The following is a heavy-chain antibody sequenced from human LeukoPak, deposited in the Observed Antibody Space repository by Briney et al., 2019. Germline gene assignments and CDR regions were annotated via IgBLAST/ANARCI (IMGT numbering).Heavy chain of an antibody. Sequence: GGSLRLSCAASGFTFSAYWMHWVRRVPGKGLVWVSRINSGGSRTTYADSVKGRFTISRDNAKNTLYLQMDSLRAEDTGVYYCARSNQADDYWGQGTLVTVSS. J-gene: IGHJ4*02. V-gene: IGHV3-74*01. CDR2: INSGGSRT. CDR1: GFTFSAYW. D-gene: IGHD1-14*01. CDR3: ARSNQADDY.